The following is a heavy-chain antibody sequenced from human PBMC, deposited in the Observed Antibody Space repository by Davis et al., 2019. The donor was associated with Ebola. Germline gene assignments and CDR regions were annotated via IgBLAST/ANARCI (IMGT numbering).Heavy chain of an antibody. CDR2: INHSGST. J-gene: IGHJ4*02. V-gene: IGHV4-34*01. CDR3: ARMSIAARPIDY. Sequence: SETLSLTCAVYGGSFSGYYWSWIRQPPGKGLEWIGEINHSGSTNYNPSLKSRVTIPVDTSKNQFSLKLSSVTAADTAVYYCARMSIAARPIDYWGQGTLVTVSS. CDR1: GGSFSGYY. D-gene: IGHD6-6*01.